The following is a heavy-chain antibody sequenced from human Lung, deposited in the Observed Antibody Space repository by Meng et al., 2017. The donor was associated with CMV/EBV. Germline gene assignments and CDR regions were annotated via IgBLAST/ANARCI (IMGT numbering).Heavy chain of an antibody. D-gene: IGHD2-2*01. CDR1: GFTFSSHG. CDR3: AKHSVPAAPYYYYGMDV. CDR2: IWYDGSNK. Sequence: GGSXRLXCAASGFTFSSHGMHWVRQAPGKGLEWVAVIWYDGSNKYYADSVKGRFTISRDNSKNTLYLQMNSLRAEDTAVYYCAKHSVPAAPYYYYGMDVWGQGXTVTVSS. V-gene: IGHV3-33*06. J-gene: IGHJ6*02.